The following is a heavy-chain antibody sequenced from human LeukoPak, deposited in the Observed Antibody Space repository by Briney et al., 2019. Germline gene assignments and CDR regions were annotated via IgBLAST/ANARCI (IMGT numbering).Heavy chain of an antibody. J-gene: IGHJ4*02. CDR2: IRLDGITA. V-gene: IGHV3-30*02. D-gene: IGHD5-18*01. Sequence: GGSLRLSCSTFGFTFSDYAFHWVRQAPGKGLEWVAFIRLDGITAYYTDSVKGRFTISRDNSKKTLFLQMNSLRAEDTAVYYCARDKWVTWGQGTLVTVSS. CDR1: GFTFSDYA. CDR3: ARDKWVT.